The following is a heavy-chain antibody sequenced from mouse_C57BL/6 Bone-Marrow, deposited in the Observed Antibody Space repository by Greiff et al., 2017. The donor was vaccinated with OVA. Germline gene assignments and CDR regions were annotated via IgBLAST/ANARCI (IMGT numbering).Heavy chain of an antibody. Sequence: EVQGVESGGGLVQPGDSLSLSCAASGFTFTNYYMSWVRQPPGKALEWLAFIRNKPNGSTTEYSASVKGRFTISRDNSQSILYLQMNTLRAEDSATYYCARYKGRVAVDYFDFWGTGTALTVSS. CDR2: IRNKPNGSTT. D-gene: IGHD1-1*01. CDR1: GFTFTNYY. V-gene: IGHV7-3*01. J-gene: IGHJ2*01. CDR3: ARYKGRVAVDYFDF.